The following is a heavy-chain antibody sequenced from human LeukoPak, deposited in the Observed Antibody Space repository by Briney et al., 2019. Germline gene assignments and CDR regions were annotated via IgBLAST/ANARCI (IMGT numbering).Heavy chain of an antibody. V-gene: IGHV1-69*13. CDR2: IIPIFGTA. CDR1: GYTFTSYG. D-gene: IGHD4-17*01. Sequence: SVKVSSMDSGYTFTSYGISWVRQAPGQGLEWMGGIIPIFGTANYAQKFQGRVTITADESTSTAYMELSSLRSEDTAVYYCAINLGTDYVGDYWGQGSLVGLCS. CDR3: AINLGTDYVGDY. J-gene: IGHJ4*02.